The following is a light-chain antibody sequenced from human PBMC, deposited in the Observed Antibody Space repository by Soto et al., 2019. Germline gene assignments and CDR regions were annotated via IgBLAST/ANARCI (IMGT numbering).Light chain of an antibody. CDR3: QQSLTIPYT. CDR1: QTISTH. CDR2: AAS. V-gene: IGKV1-39*01. J-gene: IGKJ2*01. Sequence: DIQMTQSPSSLSASVGDRVTITYRASQTISTHLNWYQQKPGKARKLLIYAASTLQSGVPSRFSGSGSGTDFTLTINSLQPEDFATYYCQQSLTIPYTFGQGTKLEIK.